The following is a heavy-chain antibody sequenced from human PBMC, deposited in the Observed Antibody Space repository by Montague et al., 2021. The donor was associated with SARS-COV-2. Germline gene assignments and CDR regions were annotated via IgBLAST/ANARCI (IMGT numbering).Heavy chain of an antibody. CDR3: WGAVGAPYYYYGMDV. CDR1: GYSISSGYY. Sequence: SETLSLTCTVSGYSISSGYYWGWIRQPPGKGLEWIGSIYHSGSTYYNSSLKSRVTISVDTSKNQFSLKLSSVTAADTAVCYSWGAVGAPYYYYGMDVWGQGTTVTVSS. CDR2: IYHSGST. D-gene: IGHD1-26*01. J-gene: IGHJ6*02. V-gene: IGHV4-38-2*02.